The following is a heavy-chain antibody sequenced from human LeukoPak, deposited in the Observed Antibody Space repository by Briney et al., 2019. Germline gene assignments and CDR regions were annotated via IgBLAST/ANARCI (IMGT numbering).Heavy chain of an antibody. CDR1: GGSFSGYY. V-gene: IGHV4-34*01. CDR3: ARGGWIQLWLRNARDNWFDP. Sequence: PSETLSLTCAVYGGSFSGYYWSWIRQPPGKGLEWIGEINHSGSTNYNPSLKSRVTISVDTSKNQFSLKLSSVTAAGTAVYYCARGGWIQLWLRNARDNWFDPWGQGTLVTVSS. J-gene: IGHJ5*02. D-gene: IGHD5-18*01. CDR2: INHSGST.